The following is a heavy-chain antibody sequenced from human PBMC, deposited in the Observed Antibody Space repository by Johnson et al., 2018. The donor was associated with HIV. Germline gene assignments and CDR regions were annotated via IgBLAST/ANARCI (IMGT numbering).Heavy chain of an antibody. CDR3: ARVPNSITCSGVTCYSAAFDI. CDR2: IWYDGSNK. D-gene: IGHD2-15*01. CDR1: GFTFSSYG. J-gene: IGHJ3*02. Sequence: QVQLVESGGGVVQPGGSLRLSCAASGFTFSSYGMHWVRQAPGKGLEWVAVIWYDGSNKYYADSVKGRFTISRDNSKNKLYLQMDSLRGEDTAVYYFARVPNSITCSGVTCYSAAFDIWGQGTMVAVSS. V-gene: IGHV3-33*01.